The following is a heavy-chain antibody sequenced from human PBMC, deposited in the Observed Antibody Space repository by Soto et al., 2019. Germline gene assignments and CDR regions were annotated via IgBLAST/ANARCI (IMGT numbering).Heavy chain of an antibody. CDR1: GGTFSSYT. J-gene: IGHJ5*02. Sequence: SVKVSCKASGGTFSSYTISWVRQAPGQGLEWMGRIIPILGIANYAQKFQGRVTITADKSTSTAYMELSSLGSEDTAVYYCARDSSQWFGDSNGFDPWGQGTLVTVS. CDR2: IIPILGIA. V-gene: IGHV1-69*04. D-gene: IGHD3-10*01. CDR3: ARDSSQWFGDSNGFDP.